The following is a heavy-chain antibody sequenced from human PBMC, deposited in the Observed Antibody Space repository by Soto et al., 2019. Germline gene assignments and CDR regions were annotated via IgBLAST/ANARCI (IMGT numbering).Heavy chain of an antibody. J-gene: IGHJ4*02. CDR1: GYTFTSYG. D-gene: IGHD3-10*01. V-gene: IGHV1-18*01. CDR2: ISAYNGNT. Sequence: QVQLVQSGAEVKKPGASVKVSCKASGYTFTSYGISWGRQAPGQGLEWMGWISAYNGNTNYAQKLQGRVTMTTDTSTSTAYMELRSLRSDDTAVYYCAREVRITMVRGVIKAYYFDYWGQGTLVTVSS. CDR3: AREVRITMVRGVIKAYYFDY.